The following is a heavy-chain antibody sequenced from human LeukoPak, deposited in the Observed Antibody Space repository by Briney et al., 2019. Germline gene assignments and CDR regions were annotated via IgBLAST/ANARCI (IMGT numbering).Heavy chain of an antibody. V-gene: IGHV1-3*01. CDR2: FNAGNGNT. CDR3: AIGYYYDTLHY. D-gene: IGHD3-22*01. CDR1: GYTFTSYA. J-gene: IGHJ4*02. Sequence: ASVKVSCKASGYTFTSYAMHWVRQAPGQRLEWMGWFNAGNGNTKYSQKFQGRVTITRDTSASTAYMELSSLRSEDTAVYYRAIGYYYDTLHYWGQGTLVTVSS.